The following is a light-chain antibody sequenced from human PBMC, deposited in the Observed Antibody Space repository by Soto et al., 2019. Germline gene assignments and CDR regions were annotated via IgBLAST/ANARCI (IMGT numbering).Light chain of an antibody. Sequence: QSALTQPASVSGSPGQSVTISCTGTSSDIGHSNYVSWYQQHPGKAPKLMIYEVSNRPSGVSNRFSGSKSGNTASLTISGLQAEDEAVYYCSSNTRSTTPHVFGTGTKLTVL. CDR1: SSDIGHSNY. V-gene: IGLV2-14*01. CDR2: EVS. J-gene: IGLJ1*01. CDR3: SSNTRSTTPHV.